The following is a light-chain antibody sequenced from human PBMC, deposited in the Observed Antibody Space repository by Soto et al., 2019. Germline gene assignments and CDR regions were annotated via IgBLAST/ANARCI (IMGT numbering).Light chain of an antibody. CDR2: KAS. V-gene: IGKV1-5*03. J-gene: IGKJ1*01. Sequence: DIQMTQSPSTLSGSVGDRFTITCRASQTISSWLAWYQQKPGKAHKLLIYKASTLKSGVTSRFSGSGSGTEFTLTISSLQPDDFATYYCQHYNSYSEAFGPGTKVEIK. CDR1: QTISSW. CDR3: QHYNSYSEA.